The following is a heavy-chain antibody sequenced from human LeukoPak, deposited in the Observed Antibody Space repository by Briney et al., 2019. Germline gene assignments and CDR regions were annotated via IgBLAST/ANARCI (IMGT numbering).Heavy chain of an antibody. D-gene: IGHD1-26*01. J-gene: IGHJ4*02. V-gene: IGHV3-48*01. CDR1: GFTFSSYE. Sequence: GGSLRLSCAASGFTFSSYEMNWVRQAPGKGLEWVSYISSSSSTIYYADSVKGRFTISRDNAKNSLYLQMNSLRAEDTAVYYCARTNSGYVVYWGQGTLVTVSS. CDR3: ARTNSGYVVY. CDR2: ISSSSSTI.